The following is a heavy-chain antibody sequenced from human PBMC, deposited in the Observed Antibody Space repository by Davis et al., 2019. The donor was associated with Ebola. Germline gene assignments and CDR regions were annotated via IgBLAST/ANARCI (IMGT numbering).Heavy chain of an antibody. Sequence: SGPTLVTPTQTLTLTCSFSGFSLRTNGVAVGWIRQPPGKALEWLALIYWDDDKRYSASLKSRLTITKDTSKNQVVLTMTNMDPVDTATYYCAHSYGYNWGQGTLVTVSS. CDR3: AHSYGYN. CDR2: IYWDDDK. J-gene: IGHJ4*02. V-gene: IGHV2-5*02. CDR1: GFSLRTNGVA. D-gene: IGHD5-18*01.